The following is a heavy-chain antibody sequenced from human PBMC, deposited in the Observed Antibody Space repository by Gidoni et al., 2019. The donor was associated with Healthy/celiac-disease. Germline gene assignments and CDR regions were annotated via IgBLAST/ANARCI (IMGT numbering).Heavy chain of an antibody. Sequence: QVQLVQAGAEGKKPGASVRARCKLAGGTFSSYALSWVRQAPGQVLEWMGGIIPILGIAYYPQKFQGSVTITSDKSTSTAYMELSSLRSEDTAVYYCARGSRGFDPWGQGTLVTVSS. CDR1: GGTFSSYA. CDR3: ARGSRGFDP. D-gene: IGHD6-13*01. CDR2: IIPILGIA. J-gene: IGHJ5*02. V-gene: IGHV1-69*04.